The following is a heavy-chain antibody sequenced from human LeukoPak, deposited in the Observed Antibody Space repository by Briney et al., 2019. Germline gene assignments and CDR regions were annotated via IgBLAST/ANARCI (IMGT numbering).Heavy chain of an antibody. D-gene: IGHD2-2*02. CDR3: AKTDCTSSSCYTIES. J-gene: IGHJ4*02. CDR2: IYSGGST. V-gene: IGHV3-53*01. Sequence: PGGSLRLSCAASGFTVSSNYMSWVRQAPGKGLEWVSVIYSGGSTYYADSVKGRFTISRDNSKNTLYLQMNSLRAEDTAVYYCAKTDCTSSSCYTIESWGQGTLVTVSS. CDR1: GFTVSSNY.